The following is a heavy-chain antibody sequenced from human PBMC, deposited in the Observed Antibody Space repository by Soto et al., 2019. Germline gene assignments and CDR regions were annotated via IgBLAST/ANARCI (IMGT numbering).Heavy chain of an antibody. CDR1: GFTFDDYA. V-gene: IGHV3-9*01. Sequence: EVQLVESGGGLVQPGRSLRLSCAASGFTFDDYAMHWVRKAPGKGLEWVSGISWNSGSIGYADSVKGRFTISRDNAKNSLYLQMNSLRAEDTALYYCAKDMEQSPDAFDIWGQGTMVTVSS. CDR2: ISWNSGSI. CDR3: AKDMEQSPDAFDI. D-gene: IGHD1-26*01. J-gene: IGHJ3*02.